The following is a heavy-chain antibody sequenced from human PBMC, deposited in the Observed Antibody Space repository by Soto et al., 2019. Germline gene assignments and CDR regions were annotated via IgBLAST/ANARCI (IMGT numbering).Heavy chain of an antibody. CDR2: IYSNDDK. D-gene: IGHD6-19*01. J-gene: IGHJ1*01. V-gene: IGHV2-5*01. CDR3: AHRNKQGLVGGSYCQY. CDR1: GFSLSTSAVG. Sequence: QITWKESGPTLVKPTQTLTLTGAFTGFSLSTSAVGVGSIRQPPGKALEWLALIYSNDDKRYSPSLKSRLTISKDSYKHPGVVTMTTSDPVDTATYFCAHRNKQGLVGGSYCQYCAQGTLVTVAS.